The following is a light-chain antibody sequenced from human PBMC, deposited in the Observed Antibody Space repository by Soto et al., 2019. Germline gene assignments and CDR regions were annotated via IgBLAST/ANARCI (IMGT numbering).Light chain of an antibody. CDR2: ATD. CDR1: QTITNY. CDR3: QQRHMWPIT. V-gene: IGKV1-39*01. Sequence: DIQMTQSPSSLSASVGDRVTITCRASQTITNYLNWYQQQSGKAPKLLIYATDTLQSGVPSRFSGSGSGTDYTLTISSLEPEDSAVYYCQQRHMWPITFGQGTRLEI. J-gene: IGKJ5*01.